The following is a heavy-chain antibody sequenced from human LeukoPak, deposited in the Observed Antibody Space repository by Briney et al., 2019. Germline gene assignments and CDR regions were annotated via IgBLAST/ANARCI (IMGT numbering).Heavy chain of an antibody. CDR1: GFIFSDYA. CDR2: ISYDGNNE. J-gene: IGHJ4*02. V-gene: IGHV3-30-3*01. D-gene: IGHD3-9*01. CDR3: AREKLRYYDVLTGYCPVDY. Sequence: QPGGSLRLSCAASGFIFSDYAMHWVRQAPGKGLEWVSLISYDGNNEFYSESVRGRFTISRDNSKNTVYLQMSSLSAEDTAVYYCAREKLRYYDVLTGYCPVDYWGQGTLVTVSS.